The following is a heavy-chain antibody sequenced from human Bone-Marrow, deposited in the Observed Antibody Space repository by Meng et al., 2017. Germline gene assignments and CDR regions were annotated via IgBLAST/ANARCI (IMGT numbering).Heavy chain of an antibody. CDR1: GYTLTDYA. CDR2: IDPRSGDT. D-gene: IGHD6-13*01. CDR3: VRDEDISAAGKLFGDY. Sequence: QVRLVQSGSELRKPGASVKVSCKSSGYTLTDYAINWVRQAPGQGLDWMGRIDPRSGDTQYAQKFQGRVTMTRDTSISTTYMELSRLRSDDTAVYYCVRDEDISAAGKLFGDYWGQGTLVTVSS. J-gene: IGHJ4*02. V-gene: IGHV1-2*06.